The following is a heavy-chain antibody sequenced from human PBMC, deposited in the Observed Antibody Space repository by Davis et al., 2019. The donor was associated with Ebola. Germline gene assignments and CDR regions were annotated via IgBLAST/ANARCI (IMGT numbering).Heavy chain of an antibody. Sequence: GESLKISCAASGFTVSSNYMSWVRQAPGKGLEWVSSISSSSSYIYYADSVKGRFTISRDNAKNSLYLQMNSLRAEDTAVYYCARDPIVVVPAAISWFDPWGQGTLVTVSS. CDR1: GFTVSSNY. CDR2: ISSSSSYI. V-gene: IGHV3-21*01. D-gene: IGHD2-2*02. J-gene: IGHJ5*02. CDR3: ARDPIVVVPAAISWFDP.